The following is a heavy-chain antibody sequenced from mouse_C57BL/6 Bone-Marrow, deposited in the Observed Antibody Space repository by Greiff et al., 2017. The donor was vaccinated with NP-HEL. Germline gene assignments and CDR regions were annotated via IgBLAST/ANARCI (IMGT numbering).Heavy chain of an antibody. CDR2: IDPSDSYT. CDR3: ARSFITTVVDWYFDV. J-gene: IGHJ1*03. CDR1: GYTFTSYW. Sequence: QVQLQQPGAELVKPGASVKLSCKASGYTFTSYWMQWVKQRPGQGLEWIGEIDPSDSYTNYNQKFKGKATLTVDTSSSTAYMQLSSLTSEDSAVYYCARSFITTVVDWYFDVRGTGTTVTVSS. V-gene: IGHV1-50*01. D-gene: IGHD1-1*01.